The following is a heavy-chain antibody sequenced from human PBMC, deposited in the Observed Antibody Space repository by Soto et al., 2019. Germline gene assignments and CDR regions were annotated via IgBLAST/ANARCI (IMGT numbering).Heavy chain of an antibody. Sequence: SETLSLTCAVSGGSISSSNWWSWVRQPPGKGLEWIGEIYHSGSTNYNPSLKSRVTISVDKSKNQFSLKLSSVTAADTAVYYCASSTVTTTYYYYGMDVWGQGTTVTVSS. J-gene: IGHJ6*02. CDR2: IYHSGST. CDR1: GGSISSSNW. D-gene: IGHD4-17*01. CDR3: ASSTVTTTYYYYGMDV. V-gene: IGHV4-4*02.